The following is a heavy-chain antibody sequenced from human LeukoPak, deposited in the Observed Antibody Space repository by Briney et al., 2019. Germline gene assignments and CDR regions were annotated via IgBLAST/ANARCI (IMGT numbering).Heavy chain of an antibody. Sequence: SGPTLVNPTQTLRLTCTFSGFSLDTNGMGVGRIRQPPGKPLDWLALIYWDDDKRYSPSLKNRLAITKDTSKNQVVLTMTNMDPVDTATYYCAHRRGIAVAGTWFDPWGQGTLVTVSS. J-gene: IGHJ5*02. V-gene: IGHV2-5*02. CDR1: GFSLDTNGMG. CDR3: AHRRGIAVAGTWFDP. D-gene: IGHD6-19*01. CDR2: IYWDDDK.